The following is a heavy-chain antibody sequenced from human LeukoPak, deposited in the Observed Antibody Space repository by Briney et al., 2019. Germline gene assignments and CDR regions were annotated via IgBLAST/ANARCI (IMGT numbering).Heavy chain of an antibody. CDR2: ISGSGGST. Sequence: GGSLRLSCEASGFTFSSYAMSWVRQAPGKGLEWVSAISGSGGSTYYADSVKGRFTISRDNSKNTLYLQMNSLRAEDTAVYYCATHSGYDSGRRYYFDYWGQGTLVTVSS. V-gene: IGHV3-23*01. J-gene: IGHJ4*02. CDR1: GFTFSSYA. D-gene: IGHD5-12*01. CDR3: ATHSGYDSGRRYYFDY.